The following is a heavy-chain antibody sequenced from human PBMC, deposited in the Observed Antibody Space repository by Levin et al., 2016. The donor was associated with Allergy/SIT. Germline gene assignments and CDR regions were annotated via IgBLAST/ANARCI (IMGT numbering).Heavy chain of an antibody. CDR1: GYTFTGYY. J-gene: IGHJ3*02. CDR2: INPNSGGT. Sequence: ASVKVSCKASGYTFTGYYMHWVRQAPGQGLEWMGWINPNSGGTNYAQKFQGRVTMTRDTSISTAYMELSRLRSDDTAVYYCARWRREVRYYDFWSGYSRDAFDIWGQGTMVTVSS. CDR3: ARWRREVRYYDFWSGYSRDAFDI. V-gene: IGHV1-2*02. D-gene: IGHD3-3*01.